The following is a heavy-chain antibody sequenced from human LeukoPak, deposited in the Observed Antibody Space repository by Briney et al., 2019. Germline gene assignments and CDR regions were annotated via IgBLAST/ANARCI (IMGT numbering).Heavy chain of an antibody. CDR2: ISGSGGST. D-gene: IGHD2-15*01. J-gene: IGHJ4*02. V-gene: IGHV3-23*01. CDR1: GFTFSSYG. Sequence: GGSLRLSCAASGFTFSSYGMHWVRQAPGKGLEWVAAISGSGGSTYYADSVKGRFTISRDNSKNTLYLQMNSLRAEDTAVYYCAKDGRVAATEPFDYWGQGTLVTVSS. CDR3: AKDGRVAATEPFDY.